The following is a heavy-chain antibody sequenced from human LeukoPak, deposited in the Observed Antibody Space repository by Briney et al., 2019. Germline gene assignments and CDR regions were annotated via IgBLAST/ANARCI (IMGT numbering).Heavy chain of an antibody. J-gene: IGHJ4*02. CDR1: GGSISGYY. D-gene: IGHD3-10*01. CDR2: MYYSGST. V-gene: IGHV4-59*08. Sequence: PSETLSLTCTASGGSISGYYWSWIRQPPGKGLEWIGYMYYSGSTSYYNPSLKSRVTISVDTPENQFSLKLRSVTAADTAVYYCARRWSGENLLDYWGQGTLVTVSS. CDR3: ARRWSGENLLDY.